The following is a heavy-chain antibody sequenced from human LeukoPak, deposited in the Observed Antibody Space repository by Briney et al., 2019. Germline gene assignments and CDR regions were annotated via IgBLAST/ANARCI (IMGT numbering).Heavy chain of an antibody. J-gene: IGHJ4*02. CDR3: ARQTMIVDPSLGY. D-gene: IGHD3-22*01. CDR2: IYTSGST. Sequence: SETLSLTCTVSGGSISSGSYYWSWIRQPAGKGLEWIGRIYTSGSTNYNPSLKSRVTISVDTSKNQFSLKLSSVTAADTAVYYCARQTMIVDPSLGYWGQGTLVTVSS. V-gene: IGHV4-61*02. CDR1: GGSISSGSYY.